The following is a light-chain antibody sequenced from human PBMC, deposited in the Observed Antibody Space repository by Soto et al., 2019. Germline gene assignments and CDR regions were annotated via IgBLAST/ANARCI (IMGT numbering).Light chain of an antibody. CDR3: QQYSQWPPWT. Sequence: EIVMTQSPATLAGSPGETVTLSCRASQSLSGNLAWYQQKPGQAPRLLIFRASTRATGVPARFSGRGSGTEFTLTISGLQSEDFAVYYCQQYSQWPPWTFGPGTNVDIK. CDR2: RAS. CDR1: QSLSGN. J-gene: IGKJ1*01. V-gene: IGKV3-15*01.